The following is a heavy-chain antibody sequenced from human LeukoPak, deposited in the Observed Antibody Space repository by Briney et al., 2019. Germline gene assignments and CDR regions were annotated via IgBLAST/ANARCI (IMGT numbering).Heavy chain of an antibody. J-gene: IGHJ4*02. CDR2: IDWDDDK. CDR3: ARTTSYCGGDCYVD. CDR1: GFSLSTRGMR. V-gene: IGHV2-70*04. D-gene: IGHD2-21*02. Sequence: SGPALVKPTQTLTLTCTFSGFSLSTRGMRVSWIPQPPGKALGWLARIDWDDDKFYRTSLKTRLTISKDTSKNQVVLTMTNMDPVDTATYYCARTTSYCGGDCYVDWGQGTLVTVSS.